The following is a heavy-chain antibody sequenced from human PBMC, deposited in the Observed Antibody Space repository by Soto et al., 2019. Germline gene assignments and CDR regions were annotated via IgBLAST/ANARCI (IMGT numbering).Heavy chain of an antibody. V-gene: IGHV3-53*01. CDR1: GFSVSSSH. CDR2: IYSGGAT. CDR3: AREYNYDSSGYMSPFDY. D-gene: IGHD3-22*01. J-gene: IGHJ4*02. Sequence: GGSLRLSCAASGFSVSSSHMIWVRQAPGKGLEWVSVIYSGGATYYAVSVKGRFTISRDRSKNTVYLQMNSLRAEDTAVYYCAREYNYDSSGYMSPFDYWGQGTLVTVSS.